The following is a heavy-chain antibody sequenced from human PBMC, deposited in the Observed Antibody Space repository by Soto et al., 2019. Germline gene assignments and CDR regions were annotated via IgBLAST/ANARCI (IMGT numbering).Heavy chain of an antibody. CDR1: GFTFSIYS. V-gene: IGHV3-48*01. CDR3: TRGVSYGFDF. Sequence: EVLLVESGGALLQPGGSLRLSCEASGFTFSIYSMNWVRQAPGKGPEWVAYMTSDSKRIHYADSVNGRFTISRDNAKNSVFLQMNSLRAEDTAIYYCTRGVSYGFDFWGHGTMVTVSS. D-gene: IGHD3-10*01. CDR2: MTSDSKRI. J-gene: IGHJ3*01.